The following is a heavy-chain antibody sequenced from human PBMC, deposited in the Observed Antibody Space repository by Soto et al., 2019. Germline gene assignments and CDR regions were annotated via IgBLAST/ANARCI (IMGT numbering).Heavy chain of an antibody. CDR1: GFTFSSYG. Sequence: GGSLRLSCAASGFTFSSYGMHWVRQAPGKGLEWVAVIWYDGSNKYYADSVKGRFTISRDNSKNTLYLQMNSLRVEDTAVYYCARDLTDSSGWSNWGQGTLVTVSS. V-gene: IGHV3-33*01. J-gene: IGHJ4*02. D-gene: IGHD6-19*01. CDR3: ARDLTDSSGWSN. CDR2: IWYDGSNK.